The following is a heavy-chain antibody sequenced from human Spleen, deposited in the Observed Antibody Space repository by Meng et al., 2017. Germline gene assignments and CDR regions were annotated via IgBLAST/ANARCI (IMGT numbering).Heavy chain of an antibody. V-gene: IGHV1-69*05. CDR1: GGTFSNYA. J-gene: IGHJ5*02. Sequence: SVKVSCKASGGTFSNYAISWVRQGPGQGLEWMGGIIPIFGTANYAQKFQGRVTLNTDESTNTAYMELSSLRSEDTAVYYCARVIVPLSSNWELGSWGQGTLVTVSS. CDR3: ARVIVPLSSNWELGS. D-gene: IGHD1-26*01. CDR2: IIPIFGTA.